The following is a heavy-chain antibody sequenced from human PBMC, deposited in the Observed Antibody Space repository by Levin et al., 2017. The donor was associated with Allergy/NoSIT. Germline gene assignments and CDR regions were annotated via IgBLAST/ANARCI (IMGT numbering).Heavy chain of an antibody. Sequence: SCAASGFTFSSYWMHWVRQAPGKGLVWVSRINSDGSSTTYADSVKGRFTISRDNAKNTLYLQMNSLRAEDTAVYYCARVPYYYDSSGRRPYYFDYWGQGTLVTVSS. CDR3: ARVPYYYDSSGRRPYYFDY. CDR2: INSDGSST. D-gene: IGHD3-22*01. J-gene: IGHJ4*02. V-gene: IGHV3-74*01. CDR1: GFTFSSYW.